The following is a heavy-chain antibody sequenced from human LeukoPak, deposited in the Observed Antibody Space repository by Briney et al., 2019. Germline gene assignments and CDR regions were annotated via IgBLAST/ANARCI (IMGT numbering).Heavy chain of an antibody. CDR1: GYSSTTYG. CDR3: ARALAQGGSFDLYYFDS. CDR2: TYNTYT. V-gene: IGHV1-18*01. D-gene: IGHD3-9*01. Sequence: ASVKVSCKTSGYSSTTYGLSWVRQAPGQGLQWMGWTYNTYTHYAETLRDRLTMTTDTSTSTSYLELRSLRSDDTAVYYCARALAQGGSFDLYYFDSWGQGSLVTVSS. J-gene: IGHJ4*02.